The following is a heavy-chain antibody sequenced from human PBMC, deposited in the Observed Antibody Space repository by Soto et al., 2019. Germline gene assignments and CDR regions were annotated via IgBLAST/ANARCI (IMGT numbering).Heavy chain of an antibody. V-gene: IGHV4-34*01. CDR2: INHSGST. D-gene: IGHD5-18*01. CDR1: GGSFSGYY. J-gene: IGHJ4*02. Sequence: SETLSLTCAVYGGSFSGYYWSWIRQPPGKGLEWIGEINHSGSTNYNPSLKSRVTISVDTSKNQFSLKLSSVTAADTAVYYCARGRVGLRGYSYGYFDYWGQGTRVTVS. CDR3: ARGRVGLRGYSYGYFDY.